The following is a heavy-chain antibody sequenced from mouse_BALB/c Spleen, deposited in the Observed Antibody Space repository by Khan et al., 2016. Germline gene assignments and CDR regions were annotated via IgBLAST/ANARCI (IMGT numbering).Heavy chain of an antibody. CDR3: ARWGYGSSYVDY. V-gene: IGHV1-87*01. D-gene: IGHD1-1*01. Sequence: QVQLQQSGAELARPGASVKLSCKASGYTFTSYWMQWVKQRPGQGLEWIGAIYPGDGDTRYTQKFKGKATLTADKSSSTAYMQLSSLASEDSAVYYCARWGYGSSYVDYWGQGTTLTVSS. J-gene: IGHJ2*01. CDR1: GYTFTSYW. CDR2: IYPGDGDT.